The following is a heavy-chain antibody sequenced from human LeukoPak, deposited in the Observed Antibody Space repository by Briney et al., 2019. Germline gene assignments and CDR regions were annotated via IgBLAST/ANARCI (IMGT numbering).Heavy chain of an antibody. J-gene: IGHJ4*02. V-gene: IGHV3-21*01. D-gene: IGHD1-26*01. Sequence: GGSLRLSCTASGFTFSSYSMNWVRQSPGKGLEWVSSIISSSIYIYYADSLKGRFTSSRDSAKNSLYLQMNSLRAEDTAVYYCARGSTSSGSYTSLDYWGQGTLDTVSS. CDR1: GFTFSSYS. CDR2: IISSSIYI. CDR3: ARGSTSSGSYTSLDY.